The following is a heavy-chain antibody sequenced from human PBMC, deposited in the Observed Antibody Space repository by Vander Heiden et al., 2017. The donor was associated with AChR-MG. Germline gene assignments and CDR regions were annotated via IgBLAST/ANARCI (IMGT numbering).Heavy chain of an antibody. Sequence: EVQLVESGGGLVQPGGSLRLSCAASGFTFSSYDMHWVRQATGKGLEWVSAIGTAGDTYYPGSVKGRFTISRENAKNSLYLQMNSLRAGDTAVYYCARGSTTAMVDLVDYWGQGTLVTVSS. CDR1: GFTFSSYD. D-gene: IGHD5-18*01. CDR2: IGTAGDT. J-gene: IGHJ4*02. V-gene: IGHV3-13*01. CDR3: ARGSTTAMVDLVDY.